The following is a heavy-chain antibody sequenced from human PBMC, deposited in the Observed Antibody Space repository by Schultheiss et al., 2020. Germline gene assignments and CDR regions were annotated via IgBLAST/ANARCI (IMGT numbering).Heavy chain of an antibody. J-gene: IGHJ6*04. CDR1: GFTVSSNY. D-gene: IGHD4-17*01. V-gene: IGHV3-53*01. CDR3: ARVDGDYDYYYYGMDV. CDR2: IYSGGST. Sequence: GGSLILSCAASGFTVSSNYMSWVRQAPGKGLEWVSVIYSGGSTYYADSVKGRFTISRDNSKNTLYLQMNSLRAEDTAVYYCARVDGDYDYYYYGMDVWGKGTTVTVSS.